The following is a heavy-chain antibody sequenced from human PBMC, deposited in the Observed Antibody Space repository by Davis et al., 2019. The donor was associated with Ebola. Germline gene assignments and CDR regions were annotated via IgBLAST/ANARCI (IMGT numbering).Heavy chain of an antibody. J-gene: IGHJ5*02. D-gene: IGHD6-19*01. CDR2: IIPIFGTA. CDR1: GGTFSSYA. V-gene: IGHV1-69*05. Sequence: SVKVSCKASGGTFSSYAISWVRQAPGRGLEWMGGIIPIFGTANYAQKFQGRVTMTRDTSTSTVYMELSSLRSEDTAVYYCAREAGSGWYSWFDPWGQGTLVTVSS. CDR3: AREAGSGWYSWFDP.